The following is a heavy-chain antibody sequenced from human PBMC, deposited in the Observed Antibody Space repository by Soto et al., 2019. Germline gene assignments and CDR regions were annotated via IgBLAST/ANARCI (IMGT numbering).Heavy chain of an antibody. D-gene: IGHD1-26*01. Sequence: ASVRVSCKASGYTFTSYAMHWVRQAPGQRLEWMGWINAGNGNTKYSQKFQGRVTITRDTSASTAYMELSSLRSEDTAVYYCARAGRGSYYIYWGQGTLVTVSS. J-gene: IGHJ4*02. V-gene: IGHV1-3*01. CDR3: ARAGRGSYYIY. CDR2: INAGNGNT. CDR1: GYTFTSYA.